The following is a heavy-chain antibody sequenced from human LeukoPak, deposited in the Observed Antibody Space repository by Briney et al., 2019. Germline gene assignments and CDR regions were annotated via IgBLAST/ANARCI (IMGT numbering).Heavy chain of an antibody. CDR1: GGTFSSYA. J-gene: IGHJ4*02. CDR2: IIPIFGTA. D-gene: IGHD3-10*01. Sequence: VASVKVSCTASGGTFSSYAISWVRQAPGQGLEWMGGIIPIFGTANYAQKFQGRVTITADESTSTAYMELSSLRSEDTAVYYCARDSYGSGSYYHFDYWGQGTLVTVSS. CDR3: ARDSYGSGSYYHFDY. V-gene: IGHV1-69*13.